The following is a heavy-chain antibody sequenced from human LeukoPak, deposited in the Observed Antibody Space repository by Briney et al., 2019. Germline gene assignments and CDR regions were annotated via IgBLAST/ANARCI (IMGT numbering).Heavy chain of an antibody. Sequence: PSETLSLTCAVYGGPFSGYYWTWIRQPPGKGLEWIGEIKHTGSTNYNPSLKSRVTISVDTSKNQFSLKLSSVTAADTAVYYCARGHFWSGYFRELTHWYFDLWGRGTLVTVSS. D-gene: IGHD3-3*02. V-gene: IGHV4-34*01. CDR1: GGPFSGYY. CDR3: ARGHFWSGYFRELTHWYFDL. J-gene: IGHJ2*01. CDR2: IKHTGST.